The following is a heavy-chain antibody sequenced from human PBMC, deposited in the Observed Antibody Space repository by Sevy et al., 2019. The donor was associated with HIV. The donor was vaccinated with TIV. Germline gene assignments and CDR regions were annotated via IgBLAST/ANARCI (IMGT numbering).Heavy chain of an antibody. V-gene: IGHV3-48*02. CDR1: GFTFSSYS. CDR3: ARGIGSADAFDI. Sequence: GGSLRLSCATSGFTFSSYSMNWVRQAPWKGLEWISYISTSSTVYYADSAKGRFTISRDNAKNSLYLQMNSLRDEDTAVYYCARGIGSADAFDIWGQGTMVTVSS. D-gene: IGHD2-21*01. J-gene: IGHJ3*02. CDR2: ISTSSTV.